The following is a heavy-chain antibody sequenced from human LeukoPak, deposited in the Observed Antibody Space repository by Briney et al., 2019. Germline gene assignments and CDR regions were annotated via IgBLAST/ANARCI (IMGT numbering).Heavy chain of an antibody. CDR3: ARDPYSSSPSEMVDY. J-gene: IGHJ4*02. V-gene: IGHV3-74*01. CDR2: INSDGSTT. Sequence: GGSLRLSSAAPGFTLTSYWMRTGRQAPGKRLGWVSRINSDGSTTTYAAPERGRFTISRDNAKNTLYLQMHSLRVEDTAVYYCARDPYSSSPSEMVDYWGQGTLVTVSS. D-gene: IGHD6-13*01. CDR1: GFTLTSYW.